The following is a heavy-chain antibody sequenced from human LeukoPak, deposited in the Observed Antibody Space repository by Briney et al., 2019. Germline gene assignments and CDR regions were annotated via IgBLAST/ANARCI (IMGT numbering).Heavy chain of an antibody. CDR3: AKNLGVVVATPLDY. CDR1: GFTFRNFA. V-gene: IGHV3-23*01. CDR2: ISVSSSTT. Sequence: GGSLRLSCAASGFTFRNFAMTWVRQAPGKGLEWVAVISVSSSTTYYADPVKGRFTISSDNSKNTLYLQMNSLRVEDTAAYYCAKNLGVVVATPLDYWGQGTLVAVSS. D-gene: IGHD2-15*01. J-gene: IGHJ4*02.